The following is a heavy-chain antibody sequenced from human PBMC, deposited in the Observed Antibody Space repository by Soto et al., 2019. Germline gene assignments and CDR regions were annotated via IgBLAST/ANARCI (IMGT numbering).Heavy chain of an antibody. V-gene: IGHV6-1*01. CDR2: TYYTYKWYS. Sequence: PSQTLSLTCAISGDSVSSKTTAWNWIRQSPSRDLEWLGRTYYTYKWYSDYAVSVESRITISPDPSKNQFSLQLNSVTPDDTAVYFCAGGPSLTGSFFDSWGQGTLVTVSS. D-gene: IGHD3-9*01. CDR3: AGGPSLTGSFFDS. J-gene: IGHJ4*02. CDR1: GDSVSSKTTA.